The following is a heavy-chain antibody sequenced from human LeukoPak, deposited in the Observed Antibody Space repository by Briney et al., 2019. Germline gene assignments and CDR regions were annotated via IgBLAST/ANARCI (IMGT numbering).Heavy chain of an antibody. V-gene: IGHV1-3*01. CDR1: GYTFTSYA. CDR3: ARDTYYYGSGSYSAYYYYGMDV. D-gene: IGHD3-10*01. Sequence: ASVKVSCKASGYTFTSYAMHWVRQAPGRRLEWMGWINAGNGNTKYSQKFQGRVTITRDTSASTAYMELSSLRSEDTAVYYCARDTYYYGSGSYSAYYYYGMDVWGKGTTVTVSS. J-gene: IGHJ6*04. CDR2: INAGNGNT.